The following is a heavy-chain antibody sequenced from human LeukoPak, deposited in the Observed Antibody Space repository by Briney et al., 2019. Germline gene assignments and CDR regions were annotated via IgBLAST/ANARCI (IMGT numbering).Heavy chain of an antibody. D-gene: IGHD3-22*01. CDR1: GFPFSNYA. CDR2: ISYDGNNI. V-gene: IGHV3-30*04. Sequence: PGGSLRLSCAASGFPFSNYAMHWVRQAPGKGLEWVAVISYDGNNIYYADSVKGRFTISRDNSKNTLYLQMNNLRAEDTAVYYCAQSSGYYYDWYFHLWGRGTLVTVSS. CDR3: AQSSGYYYDWYFHL. J-gene: IGHJ2*01.